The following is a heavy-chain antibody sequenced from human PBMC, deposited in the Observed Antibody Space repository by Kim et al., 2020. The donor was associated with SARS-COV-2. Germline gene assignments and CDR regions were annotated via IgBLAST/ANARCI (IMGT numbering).Heavy chain of an antibody. CDR1: GGSVSGHY. V-gene: IGHV4-59*08. D-gene: IGHD4-17*01. Sequence: SETLSLTCTVSGGSVSGHYWTWIRQSPIKGLEWIGYIYYSGTTNYNPSLKSRVTISVDVSKNQFSLKLTSVTAADTAIYYCARQADNGEYPDYWGQGNLV. CDR2: IYYSGTT. J-gene: IGHJ4*02. CDR3: ARQADNGEYPDY.